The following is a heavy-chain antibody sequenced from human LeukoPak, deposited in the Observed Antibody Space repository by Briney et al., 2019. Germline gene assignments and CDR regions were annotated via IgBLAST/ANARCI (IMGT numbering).Heavy chain of an antibody. CDR3: AKNRGMDYHSYYMDV. D-gene: IGHD3-16*01. CDR2: GGSGGSK. Sequence: GGSLRLSFSASAFTFTSYGMSWVRQGPGKGLEWGSYGGSGGSKYYANCVKGGVTISRDNSKSTLYLQMDSLPADDTAVYYRAKNRGMDYHSYYMDVWGKGTTVTVSS. V-gene: IGHV3-23*01. CDR1: AFTFTSYG. J-gene: IGHJ6*03.